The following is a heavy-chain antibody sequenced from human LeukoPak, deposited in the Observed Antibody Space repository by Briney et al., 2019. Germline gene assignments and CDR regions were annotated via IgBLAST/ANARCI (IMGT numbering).Heavy chain of an antibody. V-gene: IGHV3-30*03. CDR3: ASQIIGGYSYGYDY. CDR2: ISYDGSNK. J-gene: IGHJ4*02. D-gene: IGHD5-18*01. CDR1: GFTFSGYG. Sequence: TGGSLRLSCAASGFTFSGYGMHWVRQAPGKGLEWVAVISYDGSNKYYADSVKGRFTISRDNSKNTLYLQMNSLRAEDTAVYYCASQIIGGYSYGYDYWGQGTLVTVSS.